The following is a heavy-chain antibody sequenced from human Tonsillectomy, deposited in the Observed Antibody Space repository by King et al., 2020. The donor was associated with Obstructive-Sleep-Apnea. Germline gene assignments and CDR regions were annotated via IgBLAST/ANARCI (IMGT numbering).Heavy chain of an antibody. CDR2: IYYSGSS. J-gene: IGHJ5*02. V-gene: IGHV4-59*01. Sequence: LQLQESGPGLVKPSETLSLTCTVSGGSIGTYYWSWIRQPPGKGLEWIGYIYYSGSSNYNPSLKRRVTITVDTTKNQFSLMLSSVTAADTAVYYCARAPYGSGIIDWFDPWGQGTLVTVSS. CDR1: GGSIGTYY. CDR3: ARAPYGSGIIDWFDP. D-gene: IGHD3-10*01.